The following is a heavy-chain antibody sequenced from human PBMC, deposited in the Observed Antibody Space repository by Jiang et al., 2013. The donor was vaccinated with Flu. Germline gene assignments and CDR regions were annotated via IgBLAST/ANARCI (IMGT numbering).Heavy chain of an antibody. CDR2: INAGNGNT. V-gene: IGHV1-3*01. D-gene: IGHD1-26*01. CDR3: ATKDPVGATLDYYYYGMDV. J-gene: IGHJ6*04. CDR1: GYTFTSYA. Sequence: PGASVKVSCKASGYTFTSYAMHWVRQAPGQRLEWMGWINAGNGNTKYSQKFQGRVTITRDTSASTAYMELSSLRSEDTAVYYCATKDPVGATLDYYYYGMDVWGKGTTVTVSS.